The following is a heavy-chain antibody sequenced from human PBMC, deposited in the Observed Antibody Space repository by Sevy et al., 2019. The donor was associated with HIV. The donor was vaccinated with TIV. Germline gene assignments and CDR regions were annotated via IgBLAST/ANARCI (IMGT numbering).Heavy chain of an antibody. CDR1: GFTFSSDR. D-gene: IGHD1-1*01. CDR2: ISSTSAYI. J-gene: IGHJ4*02. Sequence: GGSLRLSCAASGFTFSSDRMTWVLQAPGKGLEWVSCISSTSAYINYADSVKGRFTISRDNAKNLLYLQMDSLRAEDTAVYYCARAGLEISTWRSDYWGQGTLVTVSS. CDR3: ARAGLEISTWRSDY. V-gene: IGHV3-21*01.